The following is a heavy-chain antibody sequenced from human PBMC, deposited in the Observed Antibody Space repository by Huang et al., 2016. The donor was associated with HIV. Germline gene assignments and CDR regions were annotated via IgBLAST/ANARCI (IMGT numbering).Heavy chain of an antibody. D-gene: IGHD3-22*01. CDR1: GFSLRNSGVG. V-gene: IGHV2-5*02. CDR3: VHRIVDAVGNIDVYDM. CDR2: IYWDGDK. J-gene: IGHJ3*02. Sequence: QITLKESGPTLVKPTQTLTLTCTFSGFSLRNSGVGVGWIRQTPLKALQWLADIYWDGDKNYSPSLEKRVSITKDTSKDQVVLTMTNMDPVETATYCCVHRIVDAVGNIDVYDMWGRGTLVTVSS.